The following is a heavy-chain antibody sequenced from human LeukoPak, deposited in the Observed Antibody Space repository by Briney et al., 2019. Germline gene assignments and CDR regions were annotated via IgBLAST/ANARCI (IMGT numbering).Heavy chain of an antibody. J-gene: IGHJ5*02. CDR2: IIPIFGTA. CDR3: AREGYYYDSSGPSNWFDP. Sequence: ASVKVSCKASGGTFSSYAISWVRQAPGQGLEWMGRIIPIFGTANYAQKFQGRVTITTDESTSTAYMELSSLRSEDTAVYYCAREGYYYDSSGPSNWFDPWGQGTLVTVSS. D-gene: IGHD3-22*01. V-gene: IGHV1-69*05. CDR1: GGTFSSYA.